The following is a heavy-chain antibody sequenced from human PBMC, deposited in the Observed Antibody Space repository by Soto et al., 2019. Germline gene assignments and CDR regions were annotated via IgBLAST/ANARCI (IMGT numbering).Heavy chain of an antibody. V-gene: IGHV3-48*02. CDR1: GFTFSSYS. Sequence: GGSLRLSCAASGFTFSSYSMNWVRQAPGKGLEWVSYISSSSSTIYYADSVKGRFTISRDNAKNSLYLQMNSLRDEDTAVYYCARDVLEVATTYYFDYWGQGTLVTVSS. J-gene: IGHJ4*02. CDR3: ARDVLEVATTYYFDY. D-gene: IGHD5-12*01. CDR2: ISSSSSTI.